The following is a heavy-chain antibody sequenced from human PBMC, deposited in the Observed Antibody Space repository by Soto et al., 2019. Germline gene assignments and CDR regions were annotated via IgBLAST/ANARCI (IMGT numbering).Heavy chain of an antibody. D-gene: IGHD3-22*01. CDR3: ARVEVYYDSSGYPYNWFDP. Sequence: SETLSLTCAVSGGSISSGGYSWSWIRQPPXKGLEWIGYIYHSGSTYYNPSLKSRVTISVDRSKNQFSLKLSSVTAADTAVYYCARVEVYYDSSGYPYNWFDPWGQGTLVTVSS. J-gene: IGHJ5*02. CDR1: GGSISSGGYS. V-gene: IGHV4-30-2*01. CDR2: IYHSGST.